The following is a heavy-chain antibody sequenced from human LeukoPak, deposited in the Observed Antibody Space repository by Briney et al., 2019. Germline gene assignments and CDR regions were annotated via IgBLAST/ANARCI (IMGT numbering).Heavy chain of an antibody. CDR3: ARDPGIAVAGMLDY. J-gene: IGHJ4*02. Sequence: ASVKVSCKASGYTFTGYYMHWVRQAPGQGLEWMGCINPNSGGTNYAQKFQGRVTLTRDTSTSTAYMELSRLRSEDTAVYYCARDPGIAVAGMLDYWGQGTLVTVLS. D-gene: IGHD6-19*01. CDR1: GYTFTGYY. CDR2: INPNSGGT. V-gene: IGHV1-2*02.